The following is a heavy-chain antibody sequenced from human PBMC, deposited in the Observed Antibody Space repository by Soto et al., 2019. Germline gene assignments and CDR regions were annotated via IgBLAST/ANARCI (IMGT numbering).Heavy chain of an antibody. CDR1: GGSISSYY. V-gene: IGHV4-59*01. CDR2: IYYSGST. Sequence: SETLSLTCTVSGGSISSYYWSWIRQPPGKGLEWIGYIYYSGSTNYNPSLKSRVTISVDTSKNQFSLKLSSVTAADTAVYYCARGVRIRFWGPNWFDPWGQGTLVTVSS. CDR3: ARGVRIRFWGPNWFDP. D-gene: IGHD3-3*01. J-gene: IGHJ5*02.